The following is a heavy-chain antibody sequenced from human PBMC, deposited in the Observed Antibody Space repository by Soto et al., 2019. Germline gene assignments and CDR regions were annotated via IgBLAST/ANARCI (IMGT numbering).Heavy chain of an antibody. CDR2: ISATGGGT. J-gene: IGHJ5*01. D-gene: IGHD3-16*01. Sequence: GSLRLSCAASGFKFSSYAMSWVRQAPGKGLEWVSLISATGGGTYYADSVKGRFTISRDNSDNTLYLQVHSLRAEDTAVYYCAKDRRAGGNSAFYFDFWGQGAQVTVSS. CDR1: GFKFSSYA. CDR3: AKDRRAGGNSAFYFDF. V-gene: IGHV3-23*01.